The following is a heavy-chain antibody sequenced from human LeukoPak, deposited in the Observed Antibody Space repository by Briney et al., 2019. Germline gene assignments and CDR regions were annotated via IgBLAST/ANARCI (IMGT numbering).Heavy chain of an antibody. V-gene: IGHV4-30-2*01. J-gene: IGHJ4*02. Sequence: SQTLSLTCAVSGGSISSGGYSWSWIRQPPGKGREWIGYIYHSGSTYYNPSLKSRVTISVDRSKNQFSLKLSSVTAADTAVYYCARGHYYDSSGYYDGAYFDYWGQGTLVTVSS. D-gene: IGHD3-22*01. CDR2: IYHSGST. CDR1: GGSISSGGYS. CDR3: ARGHYYDSSGYYDGAYFDY.